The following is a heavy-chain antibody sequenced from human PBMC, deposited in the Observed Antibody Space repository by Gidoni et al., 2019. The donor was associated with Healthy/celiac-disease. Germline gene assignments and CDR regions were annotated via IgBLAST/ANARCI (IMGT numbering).Heavy chain of an antibody. CDR2: IWYDGSNK. CDR3: ARDEQWLSTYGMDV. V-gene: IGHV3-33*01. J-gene: IGHJ6*02. Sequence: QVQLVESGGGVVQPGRSLRLSCAASGFTFSSYGMHWVRQAPGKGLEWVAVIWYDGSNKYYADSVKGRFTISRDNSKNTLYLQMNSLRAEDTAVYYCARDEQWLSTYGMDVWGQGTTVTVSS. CDR1: GFTFSSYG. D-gene: IGHD6-19*01.